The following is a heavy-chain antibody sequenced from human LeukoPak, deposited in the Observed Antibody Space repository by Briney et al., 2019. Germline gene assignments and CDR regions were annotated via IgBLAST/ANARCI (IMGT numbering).Heavy chain of an antibody. D-gene: IGHD7-27*01. CDR3: AKPSIRGEDYFDY. CDR1: GFTSSNYW. J-gene: IGHJ4*02. Sequence: GGSLRLSCAASGFTSSNYWMSWVRQAPGKGLEWVANTKQDGSEKYYVDSVKGRFTISRDNAKNSLYLQMNSLRAEDTAIYYCAKPSIRGEDYFDYWGQGTLVTVSS. CDR2: TKQDGSEK. V-gene: IGHV3-7*01.